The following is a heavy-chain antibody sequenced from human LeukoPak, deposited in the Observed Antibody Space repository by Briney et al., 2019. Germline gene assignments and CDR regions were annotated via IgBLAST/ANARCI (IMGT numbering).Heavy chain of an antibody. J-gene: IGHJ5*02. D-gene: IGHD2-2*01. V-gene: IGHV1-69*05. CDR1: GYTFTSYR. CDR2: IIPIFGTA. CDR3: ARSPGYCSSTSCSTNWFDP. Sequence: ASVKVSCKASGYTFTSYRISWVRQAPGQGLEWMGGIIPIFGTANYAQKFQGRVTITTDESTSTAYMELSSLRSEDTAVYYCARSPGYCSSTSCSTNWFDPWGQGTLVTVSS.